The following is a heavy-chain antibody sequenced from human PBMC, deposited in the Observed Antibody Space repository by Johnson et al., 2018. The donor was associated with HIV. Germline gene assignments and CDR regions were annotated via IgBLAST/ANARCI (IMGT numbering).Heavy chain of an antibody. J-gene: IGHJ3*02. Sequence: VQLVESGGGLIQPGGSLRLSCAASGFTVSSNYMSWVRQAPGKGLEWVSVIYSGGSTYYADSVKGRFTISRDNSKNTPYFQMKSLRAEDTAVYYCARIPDYGDYGDAFDIWGQGTMVTVSS. D-gene: IGHD4-17*01. CDR2: IYSGGST. CDR3: ARIPDYGDYGDAFDI. V-gene: IGHV3-53*01. CDR1: GFTVSSNY.